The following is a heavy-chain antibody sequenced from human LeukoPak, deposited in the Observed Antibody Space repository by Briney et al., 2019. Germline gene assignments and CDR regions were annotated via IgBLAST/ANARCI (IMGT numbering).Heavy chain of an antibody. J-gene: IGHJ3*02. D-gene: IGHD2/OR15-2a*01. CDR2: ISGSGGST. V-gene: IGHV3-23*01. CDR1: GLTFSSYA. Sequence: PGGSLRLSCAASGLTFSSYAMSWVRQAPGKGLEWVSAISGSGGSTYYADSVKGRFTISRDNSKNTLYLQMNSLRAEDTAVYYCARISGISYAFDIWGQGTMVTVSS. CDR3: ARISGISYAFDI.